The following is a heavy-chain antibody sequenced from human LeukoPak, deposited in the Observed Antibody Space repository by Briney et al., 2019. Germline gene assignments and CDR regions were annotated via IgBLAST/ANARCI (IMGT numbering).Heavy chain of an antibody. V-gene: IGHV1-69*05. CDR3: ARSSPWYCSSTSCYTHFDY. CDR1: GGTFSSYA. D-gene: IGHD2-2*02. J-gene: IGHJ4*02. Sequence: SVKVSCKASGGTFSSYAISWVRQAPGQGLEWMGRIIPIFGTANYAQRFQGRVTITTDESTSTAYMELSSLRSEDTAVYYCARSSPWYCSSTSCYTHFDYWGQGTLVTVSS. CDR2: IIPIFGTA.